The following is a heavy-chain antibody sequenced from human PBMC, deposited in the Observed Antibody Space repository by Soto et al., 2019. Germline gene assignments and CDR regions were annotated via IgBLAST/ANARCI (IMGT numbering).Heavy chain of an antibody. V-gene: IGHV1-58*01. CDR1: GFTFTSSA. Sequence: GASVKVSCKASGFTFTSSAFQGVRQARGQRLEWIGWIAVGSGYTNYAQRFQDRVTLTRDMSTATTYMELSRLTSEDTAIYYCAADATAWQQMVPSDYWGQGTLVTVSS. CDR3: AADATAWQQMVPSDY. CDR2: IAVGSGYT. J-gene: IGHJ4*02. D-gene: IGHD2-8*01.